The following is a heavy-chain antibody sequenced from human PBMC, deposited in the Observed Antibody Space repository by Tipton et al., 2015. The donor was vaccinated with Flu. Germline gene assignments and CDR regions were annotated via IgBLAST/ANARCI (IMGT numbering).Heavy chain of an antibody. CDR2: IYTSGST. CDR1: GGSISSYY. CDR3: ARVIWGSSDADYYFDY. Sequence: LRLSCTVSGGSISSYYWSWIRQPPGKGLEWIGRIYTSGSTNYNPSLKSRVTMSVDTSKNQFSLKLSSVTAADTAVYYCARVIWGSSDADYYFDYWGQGTLVTVSS. D-gene: IGHD3-16*01. J-gene: IGHJ4*02. V-gene: IGHV4-4*07.